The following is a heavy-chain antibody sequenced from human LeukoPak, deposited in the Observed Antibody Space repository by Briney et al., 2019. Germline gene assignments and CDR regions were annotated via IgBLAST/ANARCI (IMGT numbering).Heavy chain of an antibody. CDR1: GFTFSSYA. J-gene: IGHJ4*02. CDR3: AKVPTNIPDYSSSPFDY. Sequence: PGGSLRLSCAASGFTFSSYAMHWVRQAPGKGLEWVAVISYDGSNKYYADSVKGRFTISRDNSKNTLYLQMNSLRAEDTAVYYCAKVPTNIPDYSSSPFDYWGQGTLVTVSS. D-gene: IGHD6-13*01. CDR2: ISYDGSNK. V-gene: IGHV3-30-3*01.